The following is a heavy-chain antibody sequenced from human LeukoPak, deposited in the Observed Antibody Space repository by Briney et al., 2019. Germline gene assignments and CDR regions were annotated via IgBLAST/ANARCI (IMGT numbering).Heavy chain of an antibody. CDR2: IFSRSESI. D-gene: IGHD3-22*01. J-gene: IGHJ4*02. Sequence: GGSLRLSCAASGFTFGAYTINWVRQAPGKGLEWVSCIFSRSESILYADSVKGRFTISRDNAKNSLYLQMNSLRAEDTAVYYCAREVSEGFDFWGQGTLVTVSS. CDR3: AREVSEGFDF. CDR1: GFTFGAYT. V-gene: IGHV3-21*01.